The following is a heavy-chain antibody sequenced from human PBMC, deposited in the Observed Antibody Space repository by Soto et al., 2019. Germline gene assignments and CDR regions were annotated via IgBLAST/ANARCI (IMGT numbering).Heavy chain of an antibody. CDR1: GYTFTGYY. Sequence: ASVKVSCKASGYTFTGYYMHWVRQAPGQGLEWMGWINPNSGGTNYAQKFQGWVTMTRDTSISTAYMELSRLRSDDTAVYYCARDYLYSSSSYWFDPWGQGTLVTVSS. V-gene: IGHV1-2*04. CDR3: ARDYLYSSSSYWFDP. D-gene: IGHD6-6*01. CDR2: INPNSGGT. J-gene: IGHJ5*02.